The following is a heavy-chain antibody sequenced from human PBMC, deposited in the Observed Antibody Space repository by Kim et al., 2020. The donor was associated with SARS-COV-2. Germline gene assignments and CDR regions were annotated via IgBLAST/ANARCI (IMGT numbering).Heavy chain of an antibody. V-gene: IGHV3-30*18. CDR3: AKDKEYQLEGDAFDI. D-gene: IGHD2-2*01. CDR1: GFTFSSYG. J-gene: IGHJ3*02. CDR2: ISYDGSNK. Sequence: GGSLRLSCAASGFTFSSYGMHWVRQAPGKGLEWVAVISYDGSNKYYADSVKGRFTISIENSKHTLYLQMKSLRAEGMAVYYCAKDKEYQLEGDAFDIWGQGTVATVST.